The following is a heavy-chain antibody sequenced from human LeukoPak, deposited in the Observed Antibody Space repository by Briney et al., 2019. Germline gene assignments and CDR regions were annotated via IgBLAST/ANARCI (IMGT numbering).Heavy chain of an antibody. D-gene: IGHD1-26*01. J-gene: IGHJ4*02. V-gene: IGHV1-69*05. CDR1: GGTFSSYV. CDR2: IIPIFGTI. CDR3: ASFELGSGSYPFDY. Sequence: ASVKVSCKASGGTFSSYVISWVRQAPRQGLEWMGRIIPIFGTINYALKFQGRVTITTDESTSTAYMELSSLRSDDTAVYYCASFELGSGSYPFDYWGQGTLVTVSS.